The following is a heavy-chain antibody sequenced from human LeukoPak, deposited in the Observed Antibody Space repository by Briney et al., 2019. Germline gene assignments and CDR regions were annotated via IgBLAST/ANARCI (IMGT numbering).Heavy chain of an antibody. J-gene: IGHJ4*02. Sequence: PGGSLRLSCAASGFTFSSYWMSWVRQAPGKGLEWVANIKQDGSEKYYVDSVKGRFTISRDNAKNSLYLQMNSLRAEDTAVYYCTRIQHYGPFDYWGQGTLVTVSS. CDR2: IKQDGSEK. CDR1: GFTFSSYW. D-gene: IGHD3-10*01. CDR3: TRIQHYGPFDY. V-gene: IGHV3-7*01.